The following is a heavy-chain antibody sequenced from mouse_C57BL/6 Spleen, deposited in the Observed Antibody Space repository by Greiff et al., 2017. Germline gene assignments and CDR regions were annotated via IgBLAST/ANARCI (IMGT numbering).Heavy chain of an antibody. D-gene: IGHD2-4*01. Sequence: EVQGVESGGGLVKPGGSLKLSCAASGFPFSSYTMSWVRQTPEKRLEWVATISGGGGNTYYPDSVKGRFTISRDNAKNTLYLQMSSLRSEDTALYYCARDYDYDGVFAYWGQGTLVTVSA. CDR2: ISGGGGNT. J-gene: IGHJ3*01. CDR3: ARDYDYDGVFAY. V-gene: IGHV5-9*01. CDR1: GFPFSSYT.